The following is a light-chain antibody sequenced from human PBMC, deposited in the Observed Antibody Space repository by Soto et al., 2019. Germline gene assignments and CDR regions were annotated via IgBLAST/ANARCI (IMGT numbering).Light chain of an antibody. Sequence: DIHMTQSPSTLSSSLGDRVTITCRASQSIISWLAWYQQKPGKAPKGLIYKASTLESGAPSRFSGSGSGTEFTLTISSLQPDDFATYYCQQYNTYSTFGQGTRLEIK. V-gene: IGKV1-5*03. J-gene: IGKJ5*01. CDR2: KAS. CDR1: QSIISW. CDR3: QQYNTYST.